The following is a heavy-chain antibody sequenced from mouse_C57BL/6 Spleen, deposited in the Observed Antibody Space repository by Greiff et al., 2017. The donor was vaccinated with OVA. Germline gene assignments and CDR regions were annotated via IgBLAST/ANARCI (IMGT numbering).Heavy chain of an antibody. V-gene: IGHV5-4*03. CDR2: ISDGGSYT. CDR3: ARGRFAY. Sequence: DVMLVESGGGLVKPGGSLKLSCAASGFTFSSYAMSWVRQTPEKRLEWVATISDGGSYTYYPDNVKGRFTIPRDNAKNNLYLLMSQLTSEDTAMYYSARGRFAYWGQGTLVTVSA. CDR1: GFTFSSYA. J-gene: IGHJ3*01.